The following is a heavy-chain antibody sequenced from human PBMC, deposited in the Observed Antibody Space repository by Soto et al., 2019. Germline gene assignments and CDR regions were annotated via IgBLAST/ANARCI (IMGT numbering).Heavy chain of an antibody. CDR2: IIPLFGTP. D-gene: IGHD5-18*01. J-gene: IGHJ6*01. V-gene: IGHV1-69*06. CDR3: AALTTLQIVGYGTLRYSGMDV. CDR1: GDTFTSFT. Sequence: QVQLVQSGAEVKKPGSSVRVSCKASGDTFTSFTLSWVRQAPGQGLEWMGGIIPLFGTPNYAQKFQGRVTISADKSTNTADMEVSSLTSEDTAVYYCAALTTLQIVGYGTLRYSGMDVWGLGTTVTVSS.